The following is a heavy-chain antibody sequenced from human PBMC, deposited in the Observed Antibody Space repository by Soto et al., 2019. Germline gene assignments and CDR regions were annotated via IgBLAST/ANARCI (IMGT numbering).Heavy chain of an antibody. J-gene: IGHJ4*02. CDR3: ARQTEYYDILTGYYN. D-gene: IGHD3-9*01. V-gene: IGHV5-51*01. CDR2: IYPGDSDT. CDR1: GYSFTSYW. Sequence: GESLKISCKGSGYSFTSYWIGWVRQMPGKGLEWMGIIYPGDSDTRYSPSFQGQVTISADKSISTAYLQWSSLKASDTAMYYCARQTEYYDILTGYYNWGQGTLVTVSS.